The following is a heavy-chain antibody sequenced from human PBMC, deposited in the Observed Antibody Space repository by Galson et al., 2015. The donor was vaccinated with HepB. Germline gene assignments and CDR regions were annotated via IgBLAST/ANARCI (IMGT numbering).Heavy chain of an antibody. CDR2: IWYDGNNK. CDR1: GFTFSSYD. V-gene: IGHV3-33*01. Sequence: SLRLSCAASGFTFSSYDVHWVRQAPGKGLEWVAVIWYDGNNKYYADSVKGRFTISRDNSKNTLYLQMNSLRVEDTAVYYCARGGHYYDSSGYSLDYWGQGTLVTVSS. D-gene: IGHD3-22*01. J-gene: IGHJ4*02. CDR3: ARGGHYYDSSGYSLDY.